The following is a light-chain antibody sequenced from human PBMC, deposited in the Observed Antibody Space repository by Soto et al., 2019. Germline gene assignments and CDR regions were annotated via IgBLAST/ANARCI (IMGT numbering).Light chain of an antibody. CDR2: AGS. J-gene: IGLJ2*01. CDR3: SSYSGTNSNVI. Sequence: QSALTEPPSASGSPGQSVTISCAGTYSDIGDYNYVYWYQQHPGKVPKLIISAGSKRPSGVPDRFSGSKSGYTASLTVSDLQPADEAVYYCSSYSGTNSNVIFGGGTKLTVL. CDR1: YSDIGDYNY. V-gene: IGLV2-8*01.